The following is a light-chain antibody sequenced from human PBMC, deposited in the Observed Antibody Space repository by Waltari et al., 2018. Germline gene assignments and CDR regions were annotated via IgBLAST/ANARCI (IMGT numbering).Light chain of an antibody. V-gene: IGLV3-1*01. J-gene: IGLJ2*01. Sequence: SYELTPPPSVSVSPGQTASITCPGDQLGNKYVSWYQQKPGKSPVFIIYQDTKRPSGIPGRLSGSNSGNTATLTISGTQVMDEGDYYCQAWDTISAGLGGGTKLTVL. CDR1: QLGNKY. CDR2: QDT. CDR3: QAWDTISAG.